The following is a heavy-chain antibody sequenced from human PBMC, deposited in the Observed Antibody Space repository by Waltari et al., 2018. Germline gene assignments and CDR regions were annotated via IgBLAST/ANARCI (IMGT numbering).Heavy chain of an antibody. V-gene: IGHV3-7*01. D-gene: IGHD3-16*01. CDR3: ASGGLGGYYFDY. J-gene: IGHJ4*02. Sequence: GASVKGRFTISRDNAKNSLYLQMNSLRAEDTAVYYCASGGLGGYYFDYWGQGTLVTVSS.